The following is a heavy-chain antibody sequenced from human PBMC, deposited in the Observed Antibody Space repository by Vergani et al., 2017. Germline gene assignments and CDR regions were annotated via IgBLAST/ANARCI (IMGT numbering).Heavy chain of an antibody. Sequence: VQLLESGGDLVQPGGSLRLSCVASGFSFSTYGMNWVRQTPGKGLEWVAFIRYDGTTKYSADSVKGRFSISRDNSKNTLYLQMNSLRGDDTAVYYCAKDDSVARGSFYGKFDLWGQGILVTISS. D-gene: IGHD1-26*01. CDR2: IRYDGTTK. CDR1: GFSFSTYG. CDR3: AKDDSVARGSFYGKFDL. V-gene: IGHV3-30*02. J-gene: IGHJ4*02.